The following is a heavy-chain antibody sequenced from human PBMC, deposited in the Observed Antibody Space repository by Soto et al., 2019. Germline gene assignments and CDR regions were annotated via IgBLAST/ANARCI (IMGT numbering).Heavy chain of an antibody. CDR1: GGSISSGGYY. J-gene: IGHJ4*02. D-gene: IGHD2-15*01. Sequence: QVQLQESGPGLVKPSQTLSLTCTVSGGSISSGGYYWSWIRQHPGKGREWIGYIYYSGSTYYNPSLKSRVTISVDTSKNQFSLKLSSVTAADTAVYYCARESYCSGGSCRKGDYWGQGTLVTVSS. CDR2: IYYSGST. CDR3: ARESYCSGGSCRKGDY. V-gene: IGHV4-31*03.